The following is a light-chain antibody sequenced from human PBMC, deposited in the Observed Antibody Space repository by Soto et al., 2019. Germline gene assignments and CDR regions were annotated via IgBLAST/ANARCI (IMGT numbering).Light chain of an antibody. J-gene: IGLJ1*01. Sequence: QSVLTQPPSVSWAPGQRVTISCTGSSSNIGAGYDVHWYQQLPGTAPKLLIYGNSNRPSGVPDRFSGSKSGTSASLAITGLQAEDEADYYCQSYDSSLSGLVFGTGTKLTGL. CDR1: SSNIGAGYD. V-gene: IGLV1-40*01. CDR2: GNS. CDR3: QSYDSSLSGLV.